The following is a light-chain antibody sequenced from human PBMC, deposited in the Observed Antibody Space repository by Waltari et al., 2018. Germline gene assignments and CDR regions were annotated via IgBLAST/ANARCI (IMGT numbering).Light chain of an antibody. J-gene: IGKJ2*01. CDR3: QQLHSYPYT. CDR1: QGVSTY. V-gene: IGKV1-9*01. CDR2: AAS. Sequence: DIQLTQSPSFLSASVGDRVTITCWASQGVSTYLAWYQQKPGKAPKLLIYAASTLLSGVPSRFSGSGSGTEFTLTISSHQPEDFASYYCQQLHSYPYTFGQGTKLEIK.